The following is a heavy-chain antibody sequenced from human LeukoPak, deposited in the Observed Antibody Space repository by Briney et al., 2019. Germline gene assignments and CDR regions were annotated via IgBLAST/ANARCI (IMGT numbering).Heavy chain of an antibody. D-gene: IGHD3-9*01. CDR1: GYTFTNYG. V-gene: IGHV1-18*01. CDR2: ISAYNGNT. CDR3: ARDPAPDYDILTGYRGPGGSDY. J-gene: IGHJ4*02. Sequence: ASVKVSCKASGYTFTNYGISWVRQAPGQGLEWMGWISAYNGNTNYAQKLQGRVTMTTDTSTSTAYMELRSLRSDDTAVYYCARDPAPDYDILTGYRGPGGSDYWGQGTLVTVSS.